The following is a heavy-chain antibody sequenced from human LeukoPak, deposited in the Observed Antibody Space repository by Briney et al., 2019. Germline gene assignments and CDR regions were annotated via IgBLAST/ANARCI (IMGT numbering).Heavy chain of an antibody. V-gene: IGHV3-21*01. J-gene: IGHJ4*02. CDR3: AGNREGTAYYPLDF. Sequence: GGSLRLSCAASGFTFSSYSMNWVRQAPGKGLEWVSFISSSSSSINYADSVKGRFTIPRDNAKNSLYLQMNSLRAEDTAVYYWAGNREGTAYYPLDFRGQGTLVTVSS. CDR2: ISSSSSSI. D-gene: IGHD3-22*01. CDR1: GFTFSSYS.